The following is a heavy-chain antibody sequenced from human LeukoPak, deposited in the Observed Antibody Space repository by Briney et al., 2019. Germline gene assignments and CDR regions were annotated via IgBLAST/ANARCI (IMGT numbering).Heavy chain of an antibody. D-gene: IGHD6-19*01. J-gene: IGHJ4*02. Sequence: PGESLQISCQGSGYSFTSYWIGWVRQMPGKGLEWMGIIYPGDSDTRYSPSFQGQVTISADKSISTAYLQWSSLKALDTAMYYCVVAVAGTFDYWGQGTLVTVSS. CDR1: GYSFTSYW. CDR3: VVAVAGTFDY. V-gene: IGHV5-51*01. CDR2: IYPGDSDT.